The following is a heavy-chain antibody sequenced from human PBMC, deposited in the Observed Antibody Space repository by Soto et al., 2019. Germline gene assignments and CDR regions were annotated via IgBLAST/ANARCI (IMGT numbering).Heavy chain of an antibody. V-gene: IGHV3-30-3*01. J-gene: IGHJ5*02. Sequence: QVQLVESGGGVVQPGRSLRLSCAASGFIFSSYAMHWVRQAPGKGLEWVAVISYDGSNKYYADSVKGRFTISRDNSKNTLYLQMNSLRAEDTAVYYCARSVEIVVVPAAPWFDPWGQGTLVTVSS. D-gene: IGHD2-2*03. CDR3: ARSVEIVVVPAAPWFDP. CDR2: ISYDGSNK. CDR1: GFIFSSYA.